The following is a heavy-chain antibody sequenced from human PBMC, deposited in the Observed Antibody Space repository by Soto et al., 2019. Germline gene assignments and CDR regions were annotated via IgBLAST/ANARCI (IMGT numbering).Heavy chain of an antibody. V-gene: IGHV1-69*16. D-gene: IGHD2-21*01. Sequence: QVQLVQSGAEVKKPGSSVRVSCEASGDNFNTYTISWLRQAPGQGLEWLGGIIPVINTAYYAEKFHDRLTITTDASTSTVHLELNNLRSNDTALYYCARPHGDYSAPWYFHVWGRGTPVTVSS. CDR3: ARPHGDYSAPWYFHV. CDR2: IIPVINTA. J-gene: IGHJ2*01. CDR1: GDNFNTYT.